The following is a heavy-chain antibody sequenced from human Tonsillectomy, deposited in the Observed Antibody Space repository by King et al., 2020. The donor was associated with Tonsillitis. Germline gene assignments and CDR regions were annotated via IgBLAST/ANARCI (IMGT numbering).Heavy chain of an antibody. CDR3: ASPIGEISGCPPLLDAFNV. Sequence: VQLVESGGGLVQPGGSLRLSCAASGFTFSRYEMNWVRQAPGKGLEWLSYISSSGTSIYYADSVKGRFTISRDNAKNSVFLQMNSLRPEDTAVYYCASPIGEISGCPPLLDAFNVWGQGTIVTVSA. D-gene: IGHD6-19*01. CDR2: ISSSGTSI. V-gene: IGHV3-48*03. CDR1: GFTFSRYE. J-gene: IGHJ3*01.